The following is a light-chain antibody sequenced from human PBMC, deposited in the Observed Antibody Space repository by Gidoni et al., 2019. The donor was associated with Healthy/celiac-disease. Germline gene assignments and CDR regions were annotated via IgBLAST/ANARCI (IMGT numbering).Light chain of an antibody. CDR1: SGSIASNY. V-gene: IGLV6-57*01. CDR2: EDN. J-gene: IGLJ2*01. Sequence: FMLTQPHSVSESPGTTVTISCTRTSGSIASNYVQWYQQRPGSSPTTVIYEDNQRPSGVPDRFSGSIDSSSNSASLTISGLKTEDEADYYCQSYDSSNPVVFGGGTKLTVL. CDR3: QSYDSSNPVV.